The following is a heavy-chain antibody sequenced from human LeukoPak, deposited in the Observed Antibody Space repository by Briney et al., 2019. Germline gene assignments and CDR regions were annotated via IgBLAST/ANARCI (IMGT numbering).Heavy chain of an antibody. V-gene: IGHV3-23*01. Sequence: GGSLRPSCAASGFTFSTYAMTWVRQAPGKGLEWVSGISASGVSTHYADSVKGRFTISRDNSKNTLYLQMNSLRAEDMAVYYCAKEYGPGSYYYDYWGQGTLVTVSS. J-gene: IGHJ4*02. CDR2: ISASGVST. CDR3: AKEYGPGSYYYDY. CDR1: GFTFSTYA. D-gene: IGHD3-10*01.